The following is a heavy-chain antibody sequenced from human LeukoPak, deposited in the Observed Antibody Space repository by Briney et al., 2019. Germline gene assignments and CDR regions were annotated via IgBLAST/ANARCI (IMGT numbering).Heavy chain of an antibody. V-gene: IGHV3-53*01. J-gene: IGHJ6*03. D-gene: IGHD1-26*01. CDR3: AREVVGATDYYYYYMDV. CDR1: GLTFSNYG. CDR2: IYSGGST. Sequence: GGSLRLSCAASGLTFSNYGMTWARQAPGKGLEWVSVIYSGGSTYYADSVKGRFTISRDNSKNTLYLQMNSLRAEDTAVYYCAREVVGATDYYYYYMDVWGKGTTVTISS.